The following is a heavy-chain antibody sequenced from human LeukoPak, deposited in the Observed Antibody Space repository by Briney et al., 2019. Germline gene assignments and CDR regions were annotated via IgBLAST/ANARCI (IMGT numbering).Heavy chain of an antibody. CDR2: IYYSGST. Sequence: PSQTLSLTCTVSGGSISSGDYYWGWIRQPPGKGLEWIGYIYYSGSTYYNPSLKSRVTISVDTSKNQFSLKLSSVTAADTAVYYCARGVVEVVTATNWFDPWGQGTLVTVSS. V-gene: IGHV4-30-4*01. J-gene: IGHJ5*02. CDR1: GGSISSGDYY. D-gene: IGHD2-21*02. CDR3: ARGVVEVVTATNWFDP.